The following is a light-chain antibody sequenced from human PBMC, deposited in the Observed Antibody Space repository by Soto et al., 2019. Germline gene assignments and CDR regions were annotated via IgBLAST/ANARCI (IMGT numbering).Light chain of an antibody. CDR3: QSYDRNLRGV. V-gene: IGLV1-40*01. CDR2: HNA. J-gene: IGLJ1*01. Sequence: QSVLTQPPSVSGAPGQRVTLSCSGSSSNIGAGYDVHWYQQVPGAAPKLLIYHNANRPSGVPDRFSGSKSGTSASLAITGLQAEDEGDYYCQSYDRNLRGVFGTGTKVTVL. CDR1: SSNIGAGYD.